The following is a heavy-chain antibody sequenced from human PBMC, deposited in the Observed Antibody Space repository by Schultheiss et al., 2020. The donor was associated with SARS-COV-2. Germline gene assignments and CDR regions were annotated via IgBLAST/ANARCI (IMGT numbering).Heavy chain of an antibody. CDR2: INPNSGGT. Sequence: ASVKVSCKASGYTFIDFYIHWVRQAPGQGLEWMGSINPNSGGTNYGKKFQGGVTMTRDTSISTVYMELSRLRYEDTAVYYCGRGGTLRFLEWVSFQFDLWGQGTLVTVSS. D-gene: IGHD3-3*01. J-gene: IGHJ4*02. V-gene: IGHV1-2*02. CDR3: GRGGTLRFLEWVSFQFDL. CDR1: GYTFIDFY.